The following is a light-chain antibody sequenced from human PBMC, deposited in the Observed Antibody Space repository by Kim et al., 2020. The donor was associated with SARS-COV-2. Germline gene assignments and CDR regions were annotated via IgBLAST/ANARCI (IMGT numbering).Light chain of an antibody. Sequence: ALGQTVRITCQGDSLENYYASWYQQKPGQAPVLVIYGKNNRPSGIPDRFSGSSSGNTASLTITGAQAEDEADYYCNSRDSSGNHVVFGGGTQLTVL. J-gene: IGLJ3*02. CDR3: NSRDSSGNHVV. CDR2: GKN. V-gene: IGLV3-19*01. CDR1: SLENYY.